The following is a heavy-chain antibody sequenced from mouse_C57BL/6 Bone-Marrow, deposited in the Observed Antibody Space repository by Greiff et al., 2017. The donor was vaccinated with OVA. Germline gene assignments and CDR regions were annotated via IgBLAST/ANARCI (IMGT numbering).Heavy chain of an antibody. CDR1: GYTFTDYE. J-gene: IGHJ2*01. V-gene: IGHV1-15*01. D-gene: IGHD1-1*01. CDR3: TSPYYYGSSFYYFDY. CDR2: IDPETGGT. Sequence: VQLQQSGAELVRPGASVTLSCKASGYTFTDYEMHWVKQTPVHGLEWIGAIDPETGGTAYNQKFKGKAILTADKSSSTAYMELRSLTSEDSAVYYCTSPYYYGSSFYYFDYWGQGTTLTVSS.